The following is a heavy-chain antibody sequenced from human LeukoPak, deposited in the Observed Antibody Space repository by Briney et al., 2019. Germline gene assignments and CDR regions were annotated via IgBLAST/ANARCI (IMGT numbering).Heavy chain of an antibody. V-gene: IGHV4-59*12. CDR2: ISYSGNT. D-gene: IGHD1-26*01. Sequence: SETLSLTCTVSGGSISNYYWSWIRQPPEKGLEWIGYISYSGNTNYNPSLKSRVTISVDTSKNQFSLKLSSVTAADTAVYYCARDPSGSWFPPYYFDYWGQGTLVTVSS. CDR3: ARDPSGSWFPPYYFDY. CDR1: GGSISNYY. J-gene: IGHJ4*02.